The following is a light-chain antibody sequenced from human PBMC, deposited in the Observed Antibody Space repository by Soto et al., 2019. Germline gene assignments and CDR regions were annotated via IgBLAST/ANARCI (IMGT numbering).Light chain of an antibody. Sequence: DIQMTQCPCSLSAAVGDRVTITCRASQSISSYLNWYQQKPGKAPKLLIYAASSLESGVASRFSGSGSGTDFTLTISSLQPEDFATYYCQQSYSTPQGGFTFGPGTKVDIK. J-gene: IGKJ3*01. CDR3: QQSYSTPQGGFT. V-gene: IGKV1-39*01. CDR1: QSISSY. CDR2: AAS.